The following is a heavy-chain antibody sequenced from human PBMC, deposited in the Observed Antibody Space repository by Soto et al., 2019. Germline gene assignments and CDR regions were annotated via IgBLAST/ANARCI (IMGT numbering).Heavy chain of an antibody. J-gene: IGHJ6*02. D-gene: IGHD2-2*02. CDR3: ARDRPRAIWTYMGSNYYYGMDV. Sequence: GGSLRLSCAASGFTFSSYWMHWVRQAPGKGLVWVSRINSDGSSTSYADSVKGRFTISRDNAKNTLYLQMNSLRAEDSAVYDCARDRPRAIWTYMGSNYYYGMDVWGQGTTVTVSS. CDR2: INSDGSST. V-gene: IGHV3-74*01. CDR1: GFTFSSYW.